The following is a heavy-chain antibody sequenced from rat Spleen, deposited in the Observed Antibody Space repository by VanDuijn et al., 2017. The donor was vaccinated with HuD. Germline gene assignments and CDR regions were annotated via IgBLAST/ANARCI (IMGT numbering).Heavy chain of an antibody. CDR3: SRGGATRFDY. CDR2: MWSDGNT. D-gene: IGHD1-11*01. CDR1: GFSLSNYG. V-gene: IGHV2-13*01. Sequence: QVQLKESGPGLVKPSLTLSLTCTVSGFSLSNYGVFWVRQPPGKGLEWMGVMWSDGNTDYNSALKSRLSISRDTSKSQVFLKMNSLRSEDTATYYCSRGGATRFDYWGQGVMVTVSS. J-gene: IGHJ2*01.